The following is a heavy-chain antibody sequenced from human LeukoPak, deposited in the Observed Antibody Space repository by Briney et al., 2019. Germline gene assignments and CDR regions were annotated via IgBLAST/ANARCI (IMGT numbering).Heavy chain of an antibody. CDR3: ARESTSSWWFDP. D-gene: IGHD6-6*01. CDR1: GFTFSSYN. J-gene: IGHJ5*02. CDR2: ITTSSSSI. V-gene: IGHV3-21*06. Sequence: GGSLRLSCTVSGFTFSSYNMNWVRQAPGKGLEWVSSITTSSSSIYYADSVKGRFTVSRDNAKSSLYLQMNSLRVEDTAVYYCARESTSSWWFDPWGQGTLVTVSS.